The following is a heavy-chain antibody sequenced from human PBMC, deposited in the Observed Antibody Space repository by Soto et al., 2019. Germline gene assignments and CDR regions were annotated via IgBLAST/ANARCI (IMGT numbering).Heavy chain of an antibody. V-gene: IGHV1-2*04. CDR2: IKPNSGGT. Sequence: GASMKVSCKASGYTFTRYYIHWVGQAPGQGLERMGWIKPNSGGTNYAQKFQGWVTMTRDTSISTAYMELSRLRSDDTAVYYCARSSRHYYGSGSYYKETGYYYYGMDVWGQGTTVTVSS. CDR3: ARSSRHYYGSGSYYKETGYYYYGMDV. D-gene: IGHD3-10*01. J-gene: IGHJ6*02. CDR1: GYTFTRYY.